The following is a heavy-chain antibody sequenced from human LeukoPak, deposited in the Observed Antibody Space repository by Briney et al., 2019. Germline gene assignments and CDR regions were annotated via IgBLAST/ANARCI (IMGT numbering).Heavy chain of an antibody. CDR2: IYYTGNT. D-gene: IGHD1-7*01. Sequence: PSETLSLTCTVSNGSIVINTYTWGWIRQPPGKGLQWIGSIYYTGNTYYNPSLKSRVSISVDTSKNQFSLRLNSLTAADTAVYYCARRYNWNYGVGYYYYYYYMDVWGKGTTVTVSS. J-gene: IGHJ6*03. CDR1: NGSIVINTYT. CDR3: ARRYNWNYGVGYYYYYYYMDV. V-gene: IGHV4-39*01.